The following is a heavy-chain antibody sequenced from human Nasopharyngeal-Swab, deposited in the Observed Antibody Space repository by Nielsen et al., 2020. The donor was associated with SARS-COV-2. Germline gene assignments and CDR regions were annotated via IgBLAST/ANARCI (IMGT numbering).Heavy chain of an antibody. V-gene: IGHV4-59*01. J-gene: IGHJ4*02. CDR2: ALNSGST. Sequence: SETLSLTSTASGGSMNSYYWYWIRQPPGKGLEWTGYALNSGSTEYSPSLKRRATISVDTSNNQFSLKLSSVTAANTAVYFCARVQVDDDFWTGYHFDYWGQGTLVTVSS. D-gene: IGHD3/OR15-3a*01. CDR3: ARVQVDDDFWTGYHFDY. CDR1: GGSMNSYY.